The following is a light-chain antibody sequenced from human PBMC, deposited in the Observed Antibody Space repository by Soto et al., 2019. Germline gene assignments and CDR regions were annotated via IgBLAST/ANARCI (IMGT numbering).Light chain of an antibody. Sequence: QSALTQPASVSGSPGPSITISCTGTSSDVGGYNYVSWYQQHPGKAPKLMIYDVSNRPSGVSNRFSGSKSGNTASLTISGLQAEDEADYYCSSYTSSSLYVFGTGTKLTVL. CDR3: SSYTSSSLYV. CDR1: SSDVGGYNY. V-gene: IGLV2-14*01. CDR2: DVS. J-gene: IGLJ1*01.